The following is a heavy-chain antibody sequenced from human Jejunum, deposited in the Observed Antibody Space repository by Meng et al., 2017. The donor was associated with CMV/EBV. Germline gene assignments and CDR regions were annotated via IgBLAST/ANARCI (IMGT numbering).Heavy chain of an antibody. D-gene: IGHD6-19*01. CDR1: GYTFTSSS. CDR2: ININTGNP. Sequence: QVQLVQSGSELKKPGDSVKVSCQAAGYTFTSSSMNWVRHATGQGLEWMGWININTGNPTYAQGFTGRFVLSLDTSVSTAYLQIDSLKADDTAVYYCARGNGWRFDYWGQGALVTVAS. CDR3: ARGNGWRFDY. V-gene: IGHV7-4-1*01. J-gene: IGHJ4*02.